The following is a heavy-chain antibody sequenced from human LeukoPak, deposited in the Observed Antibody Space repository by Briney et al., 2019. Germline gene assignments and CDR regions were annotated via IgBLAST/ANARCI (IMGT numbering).Heavy chain of an antibody. Sequence: GGSLRLSCAASGFTFSSYAMSWVRQAPGKGLEWVSAISSSGSTIYYADSVKGRFTISRDNAKNSLYLQMNSLRAEDTAVYYCARVGEYSDFDYWGQGTLVTVSS. CDR1: GFTFSSYA. V-gene: IGHV3-21*04. D-gene: IGHD3-10*01. CDR2: ISSSGSTI. J-gene: IGHJ4*02. CDR3: ARVGEYSDFDY.